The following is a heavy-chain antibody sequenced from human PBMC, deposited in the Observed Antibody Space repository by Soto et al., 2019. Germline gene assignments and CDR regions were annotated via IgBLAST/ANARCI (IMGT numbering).Heavy chain of an antibody. CDR2: IYHSGST. CDR3: AREYCSSTSCYRWDLGY. D-gene: IGHD2-2*02. J-gene: IGHJ4*02. CDR1: GGSISSSNW. V-gene: IGHV4-4*02. Sequence: SETLSLTCAVSGGSISSSNWWSWVRQPPGXGLEWIGEIYHSGSTNYNPSLKSRVTISVDKSKNQFSLKLSSVTAADTAVYYCAREYCSSTSCYRWDLGYWGQGTLVTVSS.